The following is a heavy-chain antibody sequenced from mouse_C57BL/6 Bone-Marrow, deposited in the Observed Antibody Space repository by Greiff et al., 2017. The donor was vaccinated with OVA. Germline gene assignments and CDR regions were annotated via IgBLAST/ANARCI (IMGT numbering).Heavy chain of an antibody. Sequence: QVQLKQSGAELVRPGASVTLSCKASGYTFTDYEIHWVKQTPVHGLEWIGAIDPETGGTAYNQKFKGKAILTADKSSSTAYMELRSLTSEDSAVYYCTRGGLWLRHYYFDYWGQGTTLTVSS. J-gene: IGHJ2*01. CDR1: GYTFTDYE. CDR2: IDPETGGT. D-gene: IGHD2-2*01. V-gene: IGHV1-15*01. CDR3: TRGGLWLRHYYFDY.